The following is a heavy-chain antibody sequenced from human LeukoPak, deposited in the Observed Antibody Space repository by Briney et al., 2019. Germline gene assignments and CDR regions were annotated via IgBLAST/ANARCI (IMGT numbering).Heavy chain of an antibody. J-gene: IGHJ3*02. CDR2: IYYSGST. Sequence: TSETLSLTCTVSGGSISSSSYYWGWIRQPPGKGLEWIGSIYYSGSTYYGPSLKSRATISVDTSKNHFSLKLSSVTAADTAVYYCARVCRTSRTDAFDIWGQGTMVTVSS. V-gene: IGHV4-39*02. CDR3: ARVCRTSRTDAFDI. CDR1: GGSISSSSYY. D-gene: IGHD2-2*01.